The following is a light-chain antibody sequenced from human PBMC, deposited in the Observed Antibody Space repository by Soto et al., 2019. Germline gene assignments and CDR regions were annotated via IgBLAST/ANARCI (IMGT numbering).Light chain of an antibody. V-gene: IGLV2-14*03. CDR3: NSYTSSSTSV. CDR2: DVT. J-gene: IGLJ1*01. CDR1: SSDVGGFNY. Sequence: QSALTQPASVSGSPGQSITISCTGTSSDVGGFNYVSWYQQHPGKAPKLMIYDVTNRPSGVSYRFSGSKSGNTASLTISGLHAEDEAVYYCNSYTSSSTSVFGTGTQLTVL.